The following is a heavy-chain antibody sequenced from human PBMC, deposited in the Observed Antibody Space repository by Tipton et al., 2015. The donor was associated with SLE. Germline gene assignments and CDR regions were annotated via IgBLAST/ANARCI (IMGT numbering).Heavy chain of an antibody. CDR2: MNPNSGNT. D-gene: IGHD5-12*01. CDR1: GYTFTSHD. Sequence: QLVQSGPEVKKPGASVKVSCKASGYTFTSHDINWVRQATGQGLEWMGSMNPNSGNTVYAQRFLGRVTMTRNTSISTAYMELTSLRSGDTAVYHCARAGGRATEYGMDVWGQGTTVIVSS. J-gene: IGHJ6*02. CDR3: ARAGGRATEYGMDV. V-gene: IGHV1-8*01.